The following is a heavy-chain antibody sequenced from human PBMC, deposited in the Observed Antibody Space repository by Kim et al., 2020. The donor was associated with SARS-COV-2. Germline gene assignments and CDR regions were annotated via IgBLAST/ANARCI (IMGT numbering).Heavy chain of an antibody. CDR3: ARGGFYGDYVRGDLPFDY. CDR2: ISYDGSNK. J-gene: IGHJ4*02. V-gene: IGHV3-30-3*01. CDR1: GFTFSSYA. Sequence: GGSLRLSCAASGFTFSSYAMHWVRQAPGKGLEWVAVISYDGSNKYYADSVKGRFTISRDNSKNTLYLQMNSLRAEDTAVYYCARGGFYGDYVRGDLPFDYWGQGTLVTVSS. D-gene: IGHD4-17*01.